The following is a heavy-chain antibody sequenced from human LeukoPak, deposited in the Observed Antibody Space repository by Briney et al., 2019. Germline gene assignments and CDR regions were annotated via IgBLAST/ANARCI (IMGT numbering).Heavy chain of an antibody. D-gene: IGHD3-9*01. CDR1: GFTFNNYG. CDR2: IWYDGSNK. J-gene: IGHJ6*02. V-gene: IGHV3-33*01. Sequence: PGRSLRLSCAASGFTFNNYGMPWVRQAPGKGLEWMALIWYDGSNKYYADSVKGRFTISRDNSKNTLYLQMNSLRAEDTAVYYCSREYFDWSRNYYYGMDVWGQGTTVTVSS. CDR3: SREYFDWSRNYYYGMDV.